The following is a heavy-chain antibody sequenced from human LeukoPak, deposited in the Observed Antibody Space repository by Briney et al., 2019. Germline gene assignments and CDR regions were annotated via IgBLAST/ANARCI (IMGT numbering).Heavy chain of an antibody. Sequence: KSSETLSLTCAVYGASFGTYYWTWIRQPPGKGLEWIGDINHGGSTNYNPSLRRRLTISVDTSKNQFSLKLSSVTAADTAVYYCASPADWGQGTLVTVSS. J-gene: IGHJ4*02. CDR3: ASPAD. CDR2: INHGGST. CDR1: GASFGTYY. D-gene: IGHD6-19*01. V-gene: IGHV4-34*01.